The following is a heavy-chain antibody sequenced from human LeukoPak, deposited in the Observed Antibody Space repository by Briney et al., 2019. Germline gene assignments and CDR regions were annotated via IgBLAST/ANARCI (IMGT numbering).Heavy chain of an antibody. V-gene: IGHV4-30-4*07. J-gene: IGHJ6*03. Sequence: PSETLSLTCAVSGGSISSGGYSWSWIRQPPGKAMEFIAYIYYTGNTYFNPSLKSRVTISVDTSKNQFSLKLSSVTAADTAVYYCARDRLDTYYYMDVWGKGTTVTVSS. CDR2: IYYTGNT. CDR1: GGSISSGGYS. CDR3: ARDRLDTYYYMDV. D-gene: IGHD3-22*01.